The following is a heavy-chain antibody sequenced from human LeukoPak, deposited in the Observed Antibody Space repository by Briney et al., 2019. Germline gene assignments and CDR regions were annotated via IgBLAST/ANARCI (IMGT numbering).Heavy chain of an antibody. CDR2: VYYSGNT. D-gene: IGHD1-14*01. V-gene: IGHV4-39*07. Sequence: SETLSLTCTVSGGSISSSSYYWGWIRQPPGKGLEWMGTVYYSGNTYYNPSLKSRVTISVDTSKKQFSLKLNSVTAADTAVYFCARETGAGAFDVWGQGTMVTVSS. J-gene: IGHJ3*01. CDR1: GGSISSSSYY. CDR3: ARETGAGAFDV.